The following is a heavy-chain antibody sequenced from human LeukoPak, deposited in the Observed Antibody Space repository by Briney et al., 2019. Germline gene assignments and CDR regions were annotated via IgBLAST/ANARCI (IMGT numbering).Heavy chain of an antibody. CDR2: ISGSGGST. CDR3: ARENILTDYTHYSYYYYMDV. D-gene: IGHD3-9*01. CDR1: GFTFSSYA. J-gene: IGHJ6*03. V-gene: IGHV3-23*01. Sequence: GGSLRLSCAASGFTFSSYAMSWVRQAPGKGLEWVSAISGSGGSTYYADSVKGRVTISRDNSKNTLYLQMNSLRAEDTAVYYCARENILTDYTHYSYYYYMDVWGKGTTVTVSS.